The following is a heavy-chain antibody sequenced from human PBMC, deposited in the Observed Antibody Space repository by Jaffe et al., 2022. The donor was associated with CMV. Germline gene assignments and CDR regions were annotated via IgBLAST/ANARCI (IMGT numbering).Heavy chain of an antibody. CDR3: ARDSSIAARPSRYYYGMDV. CDR1: GGTFSSYA. Sequence: QVQLVQSGAEVKKPGSSVKVSCKASGGTFSSYAISWVRQAPGQGLEWMGGIIPIFGTANYAQKFQGRVTITADESTSTAYMELSSLRSEDTAVYYCARDSSIAARPSRYYYGMDVWGQGTTVTVSS. V-gene: IGHV1-69*01. CDR2: IIPIFGTA. J-gene: IGHJ6*02. D-gene: IGHD6-6*01.